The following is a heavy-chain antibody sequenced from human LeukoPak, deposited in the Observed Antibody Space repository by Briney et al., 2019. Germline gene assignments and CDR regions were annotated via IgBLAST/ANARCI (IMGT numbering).Heavy chain of an antibody. CDR2: ISSSSSYT. CDR1: GFTFSDYY. V-gene: IGHV3-11*06. J-gene: IGHJ6*02. Sequence: GGSLRLSCAASGFTFSDYYMSWIRQAPGKGLEWVSYISSSSSYTNYADSVKGRFTISRDNAKNSLYLQMNSLRAEDTAVYYCARVGQEYYYGMDDWGQGTTVTV. CDR3: ARVGQEYYYGMDD.